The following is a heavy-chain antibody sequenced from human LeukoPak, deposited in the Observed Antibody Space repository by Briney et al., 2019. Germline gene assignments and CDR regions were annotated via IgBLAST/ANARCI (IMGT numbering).Heavy chain of an antibody. CDR2: INPNSGGT. CDR3: ARDQAPRMITFGGPRRWFDP. J-gene: IGHJ5*02. CDR1: GYTFTSYY. V-gene: IGHV1-2*02. Sequence: ASVKVSCKASGYTFTSYYIHWVRQAPGQGLEWMGWINPNSGGTNYAQKFQGRVTMTRDTSISTAYMELSRLRSDDTAVYYCARDQAPRMITFGGPRRWFDPWGQGTLVTVSS. D-gene: IGHD3-16*01.